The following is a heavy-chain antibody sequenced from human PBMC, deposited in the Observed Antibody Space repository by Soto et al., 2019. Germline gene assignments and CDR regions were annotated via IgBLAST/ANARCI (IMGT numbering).Heavy chain of an antibody. J-gene: IGHJ5*02. D-gene: IGHD6-6*01. Sequence: QVQLVQSGAEVKKPGSSVKVSCKASGGTFSSYAISWVRQAPGQGLEWMGGIIPIFGTANYAQKFQGRVTITADESKSTAYMELSSLRSEDTAVYYCAREGYSRSSGSGNWFDPWGQGTLVTVSS. V-gene: IGHV1-69*01. CDR3: AREGYSRSSGSGNWFDP. CDR2: IIPIFGTA. CDR1: GGTFSSYA.